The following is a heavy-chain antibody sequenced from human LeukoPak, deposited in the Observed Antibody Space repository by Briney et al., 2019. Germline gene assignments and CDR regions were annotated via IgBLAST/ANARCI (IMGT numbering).Heavy chain of an antibody. V-gene: IGHV3-9*01. D-gene: IGHD6-19*01. CDR3: AKDTGYSSGWYDY. CDR2: ISWNSGSI. J-gene: IGHJ4*02. CDR1: GFTFDDYA. Sequence: GGSLRLSCAASGFTFDDYAMHWVRQAPGKGLAWVSGISWNSGSIGYADSVKGRFTISRDNAKNSLYLQMNSLRAEDTALYYCAKDTGYSSGWYDYWGQGTLVTVSS.